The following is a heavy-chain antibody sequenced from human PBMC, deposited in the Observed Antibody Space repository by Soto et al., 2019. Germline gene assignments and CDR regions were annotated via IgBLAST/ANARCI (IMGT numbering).Heavy chain of an antibody. CDR3: AAPPRY. D-gene: IGHD6-6*01. V-gene: IGHV4-28*01. Sequence: PSETLSLTCAVSGYSISSSNWWSWIRQPPGKGLEWIGYIYDSGSTNYNPSLKSRVTISVDTSKNQFSLKLTSVTAADTAVYYCAAPPRYWGQGTLVTVSS. CDR1: GYSISSSNW. J-gene: IGHJ4*02. CDR2: IYDSGST.